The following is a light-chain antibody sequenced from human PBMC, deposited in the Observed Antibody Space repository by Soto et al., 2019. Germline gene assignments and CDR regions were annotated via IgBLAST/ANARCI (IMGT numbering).Light chain of an antibody. V-gene: IGKV3-11*01. CDR1: QSVSSY. Sequence: EIVLTQSPATLSLSPGERATLSCRASQSVSSYLAWYQQKPGQTPRLLIYDASNRATGIPARFSGSGSGTDFTLTISSLEPEDCAVYYCQQRSSWPLTFGQGTKLEI. CDR3: QQRSSWPLT. CDR2: DAS. J-gene: IGKJ2*01.